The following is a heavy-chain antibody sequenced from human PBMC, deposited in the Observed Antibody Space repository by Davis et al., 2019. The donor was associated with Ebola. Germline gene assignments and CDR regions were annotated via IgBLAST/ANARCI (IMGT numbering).Heavy chain of an antibody. D-gene: IGHD2-21*02. CDR2: INPSGGST. V-gene: IGHV1-46*01. CDR3: ATDFSCGGDCYAFDN. Sequence: AASVKVSCKASGYTFTSYYMHWVRQAPGQGLEWMGIINPSGGSTSYAQKFQGRVTMTRDTSTSTVYMELSSLRSEDTAVYYCATDFSCGGDCYAFDNWGQGTLVTVSS. CDR1: GYTFTSYY. J-gene: IGHJ4*02.